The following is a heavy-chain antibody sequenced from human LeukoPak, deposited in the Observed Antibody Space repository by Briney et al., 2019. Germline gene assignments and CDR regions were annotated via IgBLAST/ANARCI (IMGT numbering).Heavy chain of an antibody. Sequence: GGSLRLSCAASEFSVGSNYMTWVRQAPGKGLEWVSGISWDSGSRDYADSVKGRFTISRDNAKNSLYLQMNSLRAEDTALYYCAKDRWGAYHYYHMDVWGKGTTVTISS. CDR3: AKDRWGAYHYYHMDV. V-gene: IGHV3-9*01. D-gene: IGHD7-27*01. CDR2: ISWDSGSR. J-gene: IGHJ6*03. CDR1: EFSVGSNY.